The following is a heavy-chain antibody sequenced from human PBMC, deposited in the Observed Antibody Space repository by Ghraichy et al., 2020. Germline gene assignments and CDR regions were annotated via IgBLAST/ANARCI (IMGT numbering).Heavy chain of an antibody. CDR3: AKDYYDSSGYNTGFDP. CDR2: ISGSGGST. Sequence: GGSLRLSCAASGFTFSSYAMSWVRQAPGKGLEWVSAISGSGGSTYYADSVKGRFTISRDNSKNTLYLQMNSLRAEDTAVYYCAKDYYDSSGYNTGFDPWGQGTLVTVSS. J-gene: IGHJ5*02. V-gene: IGHV3-23*01. D-gene: IGHD3-22*01. CDR1: GFTFSSYA.